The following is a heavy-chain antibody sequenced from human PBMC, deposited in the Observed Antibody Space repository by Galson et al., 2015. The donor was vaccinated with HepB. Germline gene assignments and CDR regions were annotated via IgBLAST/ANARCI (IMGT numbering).Heavy chain of an antibody. CDR2: ISSSSSYI. CDR3: ASNQRYGSGIDP. Sequence: SLRLSCAASGFTFSSYSMNWVRQAPGKGLEWVSSISSSSSYIYYADSVKGRFTISRDNAKNSLYLQMNSLRAEDTAVYYCASNQRYGSGIDPWGQGTLVTVSS. D-gene: IGHD3-10*01. V-gene: IGHV3-21*01. CDR1: GFTFSSYS. J-gene: IGHJ5*02.